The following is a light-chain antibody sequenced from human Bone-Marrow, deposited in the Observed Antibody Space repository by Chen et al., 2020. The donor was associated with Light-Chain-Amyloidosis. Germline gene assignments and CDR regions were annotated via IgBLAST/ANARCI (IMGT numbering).Light chain of an antibody. Sequence: QSVLTQPPSVSAAPGQKVTISCSGSNSNIGNNHVSWYQQFPGTAPKLLIYDNNKRPSVIPDRFSGSKSGTSATLGINGLQTGDEADYYCGTWDSSLSVVIFGGGTELTVL. J-gene: IGLJ2*01. CDR3: GTWDSSLSVVI. CDR2: DNN. V-gene: IGLV1-51*01. CDR1: NSNIGNNH.